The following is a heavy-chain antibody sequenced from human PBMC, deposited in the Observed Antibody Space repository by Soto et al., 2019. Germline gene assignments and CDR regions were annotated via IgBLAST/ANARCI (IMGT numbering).Heavy chain of an antibody. CDR3: ARAQTSIVGATEFDP. J-gene: IGHJ5*02. Sequence: SVKVSCKASGGTFSSYAISWVRQAPGQGLEWMGGIIPIFGTANYAQKFQGRVTITADESTSTAYMELSSLRSEDTAVYYCARAQTSIVGATEFDPWGQGTLVTVSS. V-gene: IGHV1-69*13. D-gene: IGHD1-26*01. CDR1: GGTFSSYA. CDR2: IIPIFGTA.